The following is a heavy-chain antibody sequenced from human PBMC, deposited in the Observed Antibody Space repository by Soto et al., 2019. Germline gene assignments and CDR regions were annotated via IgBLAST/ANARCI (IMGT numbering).Heavy chain of an antibody. D-gene: IGHD6-19*01. CDR1: GGSFSGYY. CDR2: INHSGST. J-gene: IGHJ4*02. V-gene: IGHV4-34*01. Sequence: QVQLQQWGAGLLKPSETLSLTCAVYGGSFSGYYWSWIRQPPGKGLEWIGEINHSGSTNYNPSLKSRVTITVDTSKNQFSLKLSSVTAADTAVYYCASHPLYSSGVPDPRAFDYWGQGTLVTVSS. CDR3: ASHPLYSSGVPDPRAFDY.